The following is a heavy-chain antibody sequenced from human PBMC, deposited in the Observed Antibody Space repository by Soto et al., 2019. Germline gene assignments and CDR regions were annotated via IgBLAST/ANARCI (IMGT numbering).Heavy chain of an antibody. Sequence: PSETLSLTCTVSGGSVSSGIYYWSWIRQPPGKGLEWIGYIYYSGSTNYNPSLKSRVTISVDTSKNQFSLKLSSVTAADTAVYYCARDSSSFSFDYWGQGTLVTVSS. V-gene: IGHV4-61*01. CDR1: GGSVSSGIYY. D-gene: IGHD6-13*01. CDR2: IYYSGST. J-gene: IGHJ4*02. CDR3: ARDSSSFSFDY.